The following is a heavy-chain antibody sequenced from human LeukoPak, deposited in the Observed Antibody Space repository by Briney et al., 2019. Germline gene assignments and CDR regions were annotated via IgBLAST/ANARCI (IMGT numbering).Heavy chain of an antibody. CDR1: GDSISSYY. D-gene: IGHD3-10*01. J-gene: IGHJ4*02. CDR2: IHTNGRT. Sequence: SETLSLTCTVSGDSISSYYWSWIRQTPGKGLEWIGYIHTNGRTNYSPSLKSRVTMSVDSSKNQLSLMLSSVTAADTAVYYCTRRAPTSYGHYLDSWGQGTLVTVSS. V-gene: IGHV4-4*09. CDR3: TRRAPTSYGHYLDS.